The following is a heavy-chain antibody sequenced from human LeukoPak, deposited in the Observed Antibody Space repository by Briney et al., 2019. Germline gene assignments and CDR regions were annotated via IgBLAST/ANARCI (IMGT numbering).Heavy chain of an antibody. J-gene: IGHJ4*02. CDR3: ARRPDYGGTPTFDY. Sequence: GGSLRLSCAASGLTVSSNYMTWVRQAPGKGLEWVSVLYSDGSTYYANSVKGRFTISRDNSENTLYLQMGSLRADDTAVYFCARRPDYGGTPTFDYWGQGTLVTVSS. D-gene: IGHD4-23*01. CDR1: GLTVSSNY. CDR2: LYSDGST. V-gene: IGHV3-66*01.